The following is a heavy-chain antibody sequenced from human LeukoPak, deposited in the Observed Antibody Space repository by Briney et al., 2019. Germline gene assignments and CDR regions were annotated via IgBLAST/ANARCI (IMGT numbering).Heavy chain of an antibody. J-gene: IGHJ5*02. CDR1: GASSSTYY. Sequence: PSETLSLTCTVSGASSSTYYWSWIRQPPGKGLEWIAYIFHTGSTNYNPSLKSRVTISIDTSKNQLSLKLSSVTDADTAVYYCARQGGSYFWFDPWGQGTLVTVSS. V-gene: IGHV4-59*08. CDR2: IFHTGST. D-gene: IGHD1-26*01. CDR3: ARQGGSYFWFDP.